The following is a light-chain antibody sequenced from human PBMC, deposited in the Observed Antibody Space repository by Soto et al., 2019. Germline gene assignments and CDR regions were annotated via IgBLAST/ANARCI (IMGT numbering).Light chain of an antibody. V-gene: IGKV4-1*01. CDR2: WAS. CDR3: QQYSTYTPRT. CDR1: QSVLYSSNNKNY. J-gene: IGKJ1*01. Sequence: DIVMTQSPDSLAVSLGERATINCKSSQSVLYSSNNKNYLAWYQQKPGQPPKALIYWASTRESGVPDRLSGSGSGADFTLTISSLQPDDFATYYCQQYSTYTPRTFGQGTKVAIK.